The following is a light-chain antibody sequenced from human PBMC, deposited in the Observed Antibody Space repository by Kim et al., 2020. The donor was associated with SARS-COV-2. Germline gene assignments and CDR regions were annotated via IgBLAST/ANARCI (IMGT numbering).Light chain of an antibody. J-gene: IGKJ4*01. CDR2: DTS. V-gene: IGKV3-11*01. CDR3: QQRSNWPLT. CDR1: QSVSSS. Sequence: LSPGERATLSCRASQSVSSSLAWYQQKPGQAPRLLIYDTSNRATGIPARFSGSGSGTDFTLTISSLEPEDFAVYYCQQRSNWPLTFGGGTKVDIK.